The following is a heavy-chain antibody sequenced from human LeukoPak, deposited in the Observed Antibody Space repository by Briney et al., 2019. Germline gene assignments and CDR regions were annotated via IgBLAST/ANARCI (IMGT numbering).Heavy chain of an antibody. J-gene: IGHJ4*02. V-gene: IGHV3-30-3*01. Sequence: GGSLRLSCAASGFTFSSYWMSWVRQAPGKGLEWVAVISKDGSNKYYTDSVKGRFTISRDNSKNTLYLQMNSLGAEDTGVFYCARDAFQTSGTYMDYWGQGTLVTVSS. CDR3: ARDAFQTSGTYMDY. D-gene: IGHD3-10*01. CDR2: ISKDGSNK. CDR1: GFTFSSYW.